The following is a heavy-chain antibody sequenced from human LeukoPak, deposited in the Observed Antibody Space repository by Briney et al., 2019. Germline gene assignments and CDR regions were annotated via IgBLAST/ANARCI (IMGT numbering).Heavy chain of an antibody. CDR1: GGSISSYY. J-gene: IGHJ5*02. D-gene: IGHD3-3*01. CDR3: ARHSRITIFGVVSRWFDP. V-gene: IGHV4-4*07. Sequence: PSETLSLTCTVSGGSISSYYWSWIRQPAGKGPEWIGRIYTSGSTNYNPSLKSRVTMSVDTSKNQFSLKLSSVTAADTAVYYCARHSRITIFGVVSRWFDPWGQGTLVTVSS. CDR2: IYTSGST.